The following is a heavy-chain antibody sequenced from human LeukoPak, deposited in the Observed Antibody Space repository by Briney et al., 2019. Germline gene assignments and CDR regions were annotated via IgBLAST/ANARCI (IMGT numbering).Heavy chain of an antibody. J-gene: IGHJ3*02. Sequence: GGSLRLPCAASRFTFSGYTMSWVRQAPGKGLEWVSAINTGGGTSSADSVKGRFTISRDNSESTLYLQMSSLRAEDTAVYYCARGLDSATWGPFDIWGQGTVVTVSS. CDR1: RFTFSGYT. V-gene: IGHV3-23*01. CDR2: INTGGGT. CDR3: ARGLDSATWGPFDI. D-gene: IGHD2/OR15-2a*01.